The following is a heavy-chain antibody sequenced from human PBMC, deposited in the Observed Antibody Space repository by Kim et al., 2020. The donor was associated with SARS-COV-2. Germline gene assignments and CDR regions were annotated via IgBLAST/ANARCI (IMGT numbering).Heavy chain of an antibody. CDR1: GFTFSDYY. CDR2: ISSSGSTI. D-gene: IGHD6-19*01. V-gene: IGHV3-11*04. Sequence: GGSLRLSCAASGFTFSDYYMSWIRQAPGKGLEWVSYISSSGSTIYYADSVKGRFTISRDNAKNSLYLQMNSLRAEDTAVYYCARDSGPRGNSSGWYFPPYYYYGMDVWGQGTTVTVSS. J-gene: IGHJ6*02. CDR3: ARDSGPRGNSSGWYFPPYYYYGMDV.